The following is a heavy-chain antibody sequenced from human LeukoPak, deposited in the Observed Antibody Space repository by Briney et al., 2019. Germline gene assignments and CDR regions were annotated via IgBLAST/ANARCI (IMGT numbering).Heavy chain of an antibody. CDR1: GFTFSSYA. V-gene: IGHV3-23*01. D-gene: IGHD5-18*01. J-gene: IGHJ4*02. CDR3: AKRRDTAMGTFDY. CDR2: ISNSGGST. Sequence: GGSLRLSCAASGFTFSSYAMNWVRQAPGKGLEWVSGISNSGGSTDYAGSVKGRFTISRDNSKNTLYLQMDRLRAEDTAVYYCAKRRDTAMGTFDYWGQGTLVTVSS.